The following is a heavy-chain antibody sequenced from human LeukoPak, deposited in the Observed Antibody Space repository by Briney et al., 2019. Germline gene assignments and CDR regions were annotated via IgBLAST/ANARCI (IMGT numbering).Heavy chain of an antibody. CDR2: INQDGSRK. Sequence: GGSLRLSCAASEFTFSAFWMSWVRQAPGKGLEWVANINQDGSRKHYVDSVKGRFTVSRDNAENSLYLQTYSLRAEDTAIYYCARLWGDATIFDLWGQXTLVTVSS. V-gene: IGHV3-7*01. J-gene: IGHJ4*02. D-gene: IGHD5-12*01. CDR1: EFTFSAFW. CDR3: ARLWGDATIFDL.